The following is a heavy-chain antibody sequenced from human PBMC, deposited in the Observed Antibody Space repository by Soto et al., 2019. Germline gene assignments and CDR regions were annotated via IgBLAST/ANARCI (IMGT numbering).Heavy chain of an antibody. CDR3: AIGLNY. Sequence: SATLSLTCAVYGGSFSGYYWSWIRQPPGKGLEWIGEINHSGSTNYNPSLKSRVTISVDTSKNQFSLKLSSVTAAATAVYYCAIGLNYWGQGTLVTVSS. J-gene: IGHJ4*02. CDR2: INHSGST. V-gene: IGHV4-34*01. CDR1: GGSFSGYY.